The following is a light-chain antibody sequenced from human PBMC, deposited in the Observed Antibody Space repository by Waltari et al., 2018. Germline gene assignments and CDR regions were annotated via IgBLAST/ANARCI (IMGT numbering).Light chain of an antibody. Sequence: IMLTQSPGTLSLSPGERATLSCRASQSISRYLAWYQQKPGQAPRLLIYDASTRATGFPDRFSGSGSGTDFSLTISRLEPEDFAVYYCQKYGSLPATFGQGTKVEIK. CDR2: DAS. J-gene: IGKJ1*01. CDR1: QSISRY. V-gene: IGKV3-20*01. CDR3: QKYGSLPAT.